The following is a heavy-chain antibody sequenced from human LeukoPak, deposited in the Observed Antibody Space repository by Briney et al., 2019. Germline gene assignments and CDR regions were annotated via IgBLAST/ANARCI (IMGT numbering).Heavy chain of an antibody. D-gene: IGHD4-23*01. V-gene: IGHV4-61*02. Sequence: PSQTLSLTCTVSGGSISSGSYYWIWFRQPDGQELEGIVRIYTSGSTNYNPSLKSRVTISVDTSKNQFSLKLSSVTAADTAVYYCARDDRVDDGGNSKGSDAFDIWGQGTMVTVSS. CDR3: ARDDRVDDGGNSKGSDAFDI. CDR1: GGSISSGSYY. J-gene: IGHJ3*02. CDR2: IYTSGST.